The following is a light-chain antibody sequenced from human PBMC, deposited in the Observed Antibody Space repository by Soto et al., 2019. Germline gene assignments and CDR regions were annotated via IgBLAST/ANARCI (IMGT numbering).Light chain of an antibody. CDR3: QQYNKWPRT. CDR2: GAS. CDR1: QSVSSY. V-gene: IGKV3-15*01. J-gene: IGKJ1*01. Sequence: IMMTQSPATLSVSPGERATLSCRASQSVSSYLAWYQQKPGQPPRLLIYGASTRATGIPARFSGSGSGTDFTLTISSLQSEDFAVYYCQQYNKWPRTFGQGTKVDI.